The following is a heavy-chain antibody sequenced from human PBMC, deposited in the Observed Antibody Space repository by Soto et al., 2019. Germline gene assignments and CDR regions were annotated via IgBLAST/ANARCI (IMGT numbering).Heavy chain of an antibody. CDR1: GGSISSSSYY. V-gene: IGHV4-39*07. CDR3: ARDPVDGYAFFDY. D-gene: IGHD5-12*01. CDR2: IYYSGST. J-gene: IGHJ4*02. Sequence: PSETLSPTCTVSGGSISSSSYYLSWIRQPPGKGLEWIGSIYYSGSTYYNPSLKSRVTISLDMSERQSSLKLTSVTAADTAVYWCARDPVDGYAFFDYWGQGALVTVSS.